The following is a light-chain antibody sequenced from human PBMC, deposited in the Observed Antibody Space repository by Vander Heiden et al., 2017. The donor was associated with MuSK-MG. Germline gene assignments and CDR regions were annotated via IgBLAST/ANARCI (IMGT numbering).Light chain of an antibody. J-gene: IGKJ2*01. CDR1: QSISNS. CDR2: VAS. CDR3: QQGDNTPYT. V-gene: IGKV1-39*01. Sequence: IQMTQSPSSLSASVGDRVTITCRASQSISNSLNWYQQKPGKVPKLLIYVASSLESGVPSRFTGSGSGTDFTLTISSLHPEDFATYYCQQGDNTPYTFGQGTKLEIK.